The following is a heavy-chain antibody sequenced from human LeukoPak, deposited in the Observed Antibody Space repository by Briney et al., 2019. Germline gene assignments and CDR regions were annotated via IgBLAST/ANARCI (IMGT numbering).Heavy chain of an antibody. Sequence: GASVKVPCKASGGTFSSYAISWVRQAPGQGLEWMGGIIPIFGTANYAQKFQGRVTITADESTSTAYMELSSLRSEDTAVYYCASQGGQSLTFDYWGQGTLVTVSS. V-gene: IGHV1-69*13. CDR3: ASQGGQSLTFDY. J-gene: IGHJ4*02. D-gene: IGHD3-16*01. CDR2: IIPIFGTA. CDR1: GGTFSSYA.